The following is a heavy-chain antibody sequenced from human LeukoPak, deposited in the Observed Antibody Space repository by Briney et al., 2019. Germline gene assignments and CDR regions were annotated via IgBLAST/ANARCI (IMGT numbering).Heavy chain of an antibody. CDR1: GYTFTGYY. CDR3: ARDRAAAKTYNWFDP. D-gene: IGHD2-2*01. J-gene: IGHJ5*02. CDR2: INPNSGGT. V-gene: IGHV1-2*02. Sequence: GASVKVSCKASGYTFTGYYMHWVRQAPGQGLEWMGCINPNSGGTNYAQKFQGRVTMTRDTSISTAYMELSRLRSDDTAVYYCARDRAAAKTYNWFDPWGQGTLVTVSS.